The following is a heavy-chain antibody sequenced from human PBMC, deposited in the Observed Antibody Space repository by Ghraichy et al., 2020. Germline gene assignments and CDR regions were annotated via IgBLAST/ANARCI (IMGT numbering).Heavy chain of an antibody. V-gene: IGHV3-11*01. CDR1: GFTFSDYY. CDR3: ARDHVVVVPAARDYYYYGMDV. J-gene: IGHJ6*02. CDR2: ISSSGSTI. D-gene: IGHD2-2*01. Sequence: GGPLRLSCAASGFTFSDYYMSWIRQAPGKGLEWVSYISSSGSTIYYADSVKGRFTISRDNAKNSLYLQMNSLRAEDTAVYYCARDHVVVVPAARDYYYYGMDVWGQGTTVTVSS.